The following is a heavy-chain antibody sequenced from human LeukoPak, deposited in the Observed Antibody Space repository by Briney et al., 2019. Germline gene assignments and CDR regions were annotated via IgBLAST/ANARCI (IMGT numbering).Heavy chain of an antibody. D-gene: IGHD3-10*02. J-gene: IGHJ4*02. CDR1: GLTLYNVW. CDR2: INHSGST. Sequence: GSLRLSCAASGLTLYNVWMSWVRQAPGKGLEWIGEINHSGSTNYNPSLKSRVTISVDTSKNQFSLKLSSVTAADTAVYYCARGARYVRYWGQGTLVTVSS. V-gene: IGHV4-4*02. CDR3: ARGARYVRY.